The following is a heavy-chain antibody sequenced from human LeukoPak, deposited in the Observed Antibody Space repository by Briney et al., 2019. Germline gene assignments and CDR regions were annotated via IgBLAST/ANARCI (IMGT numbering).Heavy chain of an antibody. CDR1: GGSISSGDYY. J-gene: IGHJ4*02. Sequence: PSETLSLTCTVSGGSISSGDYYWSWIRQPPGKGLEWIGYIYYSGSTYYNPSLKSRVTISVDTSKNQFSLKLSSVTAADMAVYYCANLAYCGGDCSRGAFDYWGQGTLVTVSS. D-gene: IGHD2-21*02. CDR3: ANLAYCGGDCSRGAFDY. CDR2: IYYSGST. V-gene: IGHV4-30-4*01.